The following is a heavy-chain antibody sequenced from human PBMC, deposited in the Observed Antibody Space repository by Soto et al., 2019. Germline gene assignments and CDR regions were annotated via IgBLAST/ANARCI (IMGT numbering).Heavy chain of an antibody. Sequence: QVQLQESGPGLVKPSQTLSLTCTVSGGSISSGGYYWSWIRQHPGKGLEWIGYIYYSGSIYYNPSLKSRVTISVDTSKNQFSLKLSSVTAADTAVYYCAASCVGCGGFNYYGMDVWGQGTTVTVSS. CDR1: GGSISSGGYY. CDR3: AASCVGCGGFNYYGMDV. D-gene: IGHD2-21*01. V-gene: IGHV4-31*03. CDR2: IYYSGSI. J-gene: IGHJ6*02.